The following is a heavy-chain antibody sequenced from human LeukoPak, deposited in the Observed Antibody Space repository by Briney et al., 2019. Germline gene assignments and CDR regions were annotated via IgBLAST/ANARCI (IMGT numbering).Heavy chain of an antibody. D-gene: IGHD6-19*01. V-gene: IGHV3-49*03. Sequence: GGSLRLSCTASGFTFGDYAMSWFRQAPGKGLEWVGFIRSKAYGGTTEYAASVKGRFTISRDDSKSIAYLQMNSLKTEDTAVYYCTREGGAAVAGTWEYWGQGTLVTVSS. CDR3: TREGGAAVAGTWEY. J-gene: IGHJ4*02. CDR2: IRSKAYGGTT. CDR1: GFTFGDYA.